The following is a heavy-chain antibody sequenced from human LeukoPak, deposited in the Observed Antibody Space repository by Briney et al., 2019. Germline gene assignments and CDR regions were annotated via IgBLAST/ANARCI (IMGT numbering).Heavy chain of an antibody. CDR1: GFTFTNYA. Sequence: GGSLRLSCAASGFTFTNYAVSWVRQAPGKGLEWVSAAGSGGGTWYADFVKGRFTISRDNSGNTLSLQMNSLRVEDTAVYYCASRTWTGAGYYAFDIWGQGTMVSVSP. D-gene: IGHD3/OR15-3a*01. V-gene: IGHV3-23*01. CDR2: AGSGGGT. J-gene: IGHJ3*02. CDR3: ASRTWTGAGYYAFDI.